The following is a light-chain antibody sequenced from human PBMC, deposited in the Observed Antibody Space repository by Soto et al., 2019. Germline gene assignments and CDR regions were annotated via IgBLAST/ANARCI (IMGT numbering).Light chain of an antibody. Sequence: EIVLTPSPATLSSSPGERATLSCRASQSVNNYLAWYQQKPGQAPRLLIYDTSNRATGVPARFSGSGSGTDFTLTISSLEPEDFAVYYCHQRSNWWTFGQGTKVEFK. J-gene: IGKJ1*01. CDR2: DTS. CDR3: HQRSNWWT. V-gene: IGKV3-11*01. CDR1: QSVNNY.